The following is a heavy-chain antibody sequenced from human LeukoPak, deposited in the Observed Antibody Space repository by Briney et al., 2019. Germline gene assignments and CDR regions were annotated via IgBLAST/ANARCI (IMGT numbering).Heavy chain of an antibody. CDR3: ARGSDDYFDY. V-gene: IGHV4-30-2*01. Sequence: SQTLSFTCAVSGGSISSGGYSWSWIRQPPGKGLEWIGEIYHSGSTNYKSSLKSRVTISVDKSKNQFSLKLSSVTAADTAVYYCARGSDDYFDYWGQGTLVTVSS. CDR2: IYHSGST. J-gene: IGHJ4*02. CDR1: GGSISSGGYS.